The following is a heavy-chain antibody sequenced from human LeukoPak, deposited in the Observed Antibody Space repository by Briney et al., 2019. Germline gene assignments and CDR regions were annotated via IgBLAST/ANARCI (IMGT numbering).Heavy chain of an antibody. CDR3: AREYGDYSSSFDL. J-gene: IGHJ2*01. D-gene: IGHD4-17*01. CDR1: GFTFDDYG. Sequence: GGSLRLSCAASGFTFDDYGMSWVRQAPGKGLEWVTGITWNGASTGFADSVKGRFTISRDNAKNSLYLGMSSLRAEDTALYYCAREYGDYSSSFDLWGRGTLVTVSS. V-gene: IGHV3-20*04. CDR2: ITWNGAST.